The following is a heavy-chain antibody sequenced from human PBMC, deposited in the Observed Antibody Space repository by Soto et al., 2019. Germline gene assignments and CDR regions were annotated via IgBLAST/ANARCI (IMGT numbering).Heavy chain of an antibody. V-gene: IGHV4-31*03. CDR3: AREGDYCSGGSCYRWFDP. CDR2: IYYSGST. J-gene: IGHJ5*02. Sequence: SETLSLTCTVSGGSISSGGYYWSWIRQHPGKGLEWIGYIYYSGSTYYNPSLKTRVTISLDTSKNQFSLKLSSVTAADTAVYYCAREGDYCSGGSCYRWFDPWGQGTLVTVS. CDR1: GGSISSGGYY. D-gene: IGHD2-15*01.